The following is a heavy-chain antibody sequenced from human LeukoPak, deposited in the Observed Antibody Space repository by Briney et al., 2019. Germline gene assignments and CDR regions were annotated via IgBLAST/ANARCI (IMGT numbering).Heavy chain of an antibody. V-gene: IGHV3-7*01. D-gene: IGHD6-19*01. CDR1: GFTFSNYW. Sequence: GGSLRLSCEGSGFTFSNYWMSWVRQAPGKGLEWVANIQQHGSETYYGDSVKGRFTISRDNAKNSLYLQMNSLRAEDTAVYYCARRGSSGWSDAFDIWGQGTMVTVSS. CDR3: ARRGSSGWSDAFDI. J-gene: IGHJ3*02. CDR2: IQQHGSET.